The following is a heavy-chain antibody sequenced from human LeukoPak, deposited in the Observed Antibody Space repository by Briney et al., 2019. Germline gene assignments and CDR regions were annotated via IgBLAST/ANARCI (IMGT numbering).Heavy chain of an antibody. D-gene: IGHD6-25*01. CDR2: IYYSGST. Sequence: SETLSLTCTVSGGSISSSSYYWGWIRQPPGKGLEWIGSIYYSGSTYYNPSLKSRVTISVDTSKNQFSLKLSSVTAADTAVYYCAREAEALDAFDIWGQGTMVTVSS. CDR1: GGSISSSSYY. V-gene: IGHV4-39*07. CDR3: AREAEALDAFDI. J-gene: IGHJ3*02.